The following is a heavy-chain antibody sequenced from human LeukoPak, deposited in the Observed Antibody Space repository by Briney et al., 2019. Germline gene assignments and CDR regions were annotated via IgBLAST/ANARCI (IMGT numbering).Heavy chain of an antibody. Sequence: SETLSLTCAVYGGSFSSYYWSRIRQPPGKGLEWIGYIYYSGSTNYNPSLKSRVTISVDTSKNQFSLKLSSVTAADTAVYYCARAVTGAVAFNWFDPWGQGTLVTVSS. V-gene: IGHV4-59*01. D-gene: IGHD6-19*01. J-gene: IGHJ5*02. CDR2: IYYSGST. CDR1: GGSFSSYY. CDR3: ARAVTGAVAFNWFDP.